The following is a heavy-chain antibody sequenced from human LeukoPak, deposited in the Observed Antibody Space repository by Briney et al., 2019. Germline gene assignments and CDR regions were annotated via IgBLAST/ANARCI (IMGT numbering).Heavy chain of an antibody. Sequence: AGGSLRLSCAASGFSFSSYWMSWVRQAPGKGLGWVSAISGSGGSTYYADSVKGRFTISRDNSKNTLYLQMNSLRAEDTAVYYCATAATVDTAMPPDYWGQGTLVTVSS. CDR1: GFSFSSYW. CDR2: ISGSGGST. D-gene: IGHD5-18*01. J-gene: IGHJ4*02. CDR3: ATAATVDTAMPPDY. V-gene: IGHV3-23*01.